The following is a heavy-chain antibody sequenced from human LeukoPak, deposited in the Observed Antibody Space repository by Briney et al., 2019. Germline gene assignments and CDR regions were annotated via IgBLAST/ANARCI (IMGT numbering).Heavy chain of an antibody. CDR3: AKSPWGAAY. CDR2: IKEDGTEK. D-gene: IGHD3-16*01. J-gene: IGHJ1*01. V-gene: IGHV3-7*01. CDR1: GFTFSNYW. Sequence: GGSLRLSCAASGFTFSNYWMGWVRQPPGKGLQWVANIKEDGTEKYYVDSVKGRFTISRDNAKNSVYLQMNSLRVEDTAVYYWAKSPWGAAYGAQAPLVTVSS.